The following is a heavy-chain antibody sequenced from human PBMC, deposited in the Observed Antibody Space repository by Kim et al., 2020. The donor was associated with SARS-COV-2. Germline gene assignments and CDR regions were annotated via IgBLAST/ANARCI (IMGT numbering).Heavy chain of an antibody. CDR3: ASGNVLQVGDY. J-gene: IGHJ4*02. V-gene: IGHV3-64*04. D-gene: IGHD2-8*02. CDR2: T. Sequence: TYDAEGVKGRSNIGRDNSKNTLYVQMNRMRGEETAVYYCASGNVLQVGDYWGQGTLVTVSS.